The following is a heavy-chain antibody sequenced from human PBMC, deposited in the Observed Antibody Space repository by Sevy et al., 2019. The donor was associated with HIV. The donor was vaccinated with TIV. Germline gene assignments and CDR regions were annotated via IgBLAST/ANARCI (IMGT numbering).Heavy chain of an antibody. CDR3: ARAKGYYYDSCGYYPLDY. V-gene: IGHV3-11*01. D-gene: IGHD3-22*01. CDR1: GFTFSDYY. Sequence: GGSLRLSCAASGFTFSDYYMSWIRQAPGKGLEWVSYISSSGSTIYYADSVKGRFTISRDNAKNSLYLQMNSLRAEDTAVYYCARAKGYYYDSCGYYPLDYWGQGTLVTVSS. CDR2: ISSSGSTI. J-gene: IGHJ4*02.